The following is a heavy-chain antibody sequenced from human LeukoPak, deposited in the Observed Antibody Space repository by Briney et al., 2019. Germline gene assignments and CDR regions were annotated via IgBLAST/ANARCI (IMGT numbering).Heavy chain of an antibody. D-gene: IGHD6-13*01. V-gene: IGHV3-30*18. Sequence: PGRSLRLSCAASGFTLSNYGMHWVRHAPGKGLEWVAVISYDGSENYYADSVKGRFTISRDKSKNTLYLQMNSLRAEDTAVYYCAKDRYSSSWYYFDYWGQGTLVTVSS. J-gene: IGHJ4*02. CDR1: GFTLSNYG. CDR2: ISYDGSEN. CDR3: AKDRYSSSWYYFDY.